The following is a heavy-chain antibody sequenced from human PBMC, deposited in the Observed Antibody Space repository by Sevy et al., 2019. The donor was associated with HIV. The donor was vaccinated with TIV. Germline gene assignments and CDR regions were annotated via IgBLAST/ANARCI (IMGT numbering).Heavy chain of an antibody. Sequence: GGSLRLSCAASGFTFSVYWMSWVRQAPGKGLEWVATMKEEGSDKDYVDSVKGRLTISRDNAKNSLYLQMNSRRAEDTAVYYCVREGVGGYSYSLDCWGQGTLVTVSS. CDR3: VREGVGGYSYSLDC. CDR2: MKEEGSDK. CDR1: GFTFSVYW. J-gene: IGHJ4*02. D-gene: IGHD5-18*01. V-gene: IGHV3-7*01.